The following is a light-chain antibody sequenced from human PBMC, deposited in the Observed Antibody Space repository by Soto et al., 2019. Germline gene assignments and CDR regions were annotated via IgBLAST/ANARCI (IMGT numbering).Light chain of an antibody. CDR3: QSYDNAPLT. Sequence: DIAMTRSPSSLSASLGDRVTITCRASQGISNFLAWYQQKPGKVPKLLIFAASTLQSGVPSRFSGSGSGTDFSLTISSLQPEDVATYYCQSYDNAPLTFGGGTRVEI. V-gene: IGKV1-27*01. J-gene: IGKJ4*01. CDR2: AAS. CDR1: QGISNF.